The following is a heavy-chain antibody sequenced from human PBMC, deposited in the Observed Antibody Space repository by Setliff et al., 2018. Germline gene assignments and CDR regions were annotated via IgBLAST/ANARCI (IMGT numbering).Heavy chain of an antibody. D-gene: IGHD3-22*01. CDR1: GGSITSRSYY. V-gene: IGHV4-39*07. CDR3: ARMLNYYDSSGYYPSKTYYFDY. Sequence: SETLSLTCSVPGGSITSRSYYWGWIRQPPGKGLEWIGSIYHSGSTYYNPSLKSRVTISVDTSKNQFSLKLSSVTAADTAVYYCARMLNYYDSSGYYPSKTYYFDYWGQGTLVTVSS. J-gene: IGHJ4*02. CDR2: IYHSGST.